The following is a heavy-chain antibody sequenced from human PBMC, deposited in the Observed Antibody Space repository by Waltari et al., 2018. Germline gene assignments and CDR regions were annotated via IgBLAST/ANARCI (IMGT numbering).Heavy chain of an antibody. Sequence: QVQLVQSGAEVKKPGASVKVSCKVSGYPLSDVSIHWVRQAPGKGLEWMGGYDPEDGETVSAQIFQGRLSMTADTSRDPAYMELRSLRSEDTAVYYCATDHHRDSGYDIWGQGTLVTVSS. CDR3: ATDHHRDSGYDI. V-gene: IGHV1-24*01. CDR1: GYPLSDVS. CDR2: YDPEDGET. D-gene: IGHD5-12*01. J-gene: IGHJ4*02.